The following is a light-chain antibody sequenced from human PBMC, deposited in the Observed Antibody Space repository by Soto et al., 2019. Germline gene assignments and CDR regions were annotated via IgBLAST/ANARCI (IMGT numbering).Light chain of an antibody. Sequence: QSVLTQPASVSGSPGQSITFSCTGTSSDVGGNKYVSWYQHYPGKAPKLMICDVSTRPSGVSNRFSGSKSGNTASLTISGLQAEDEADYYCSAFTGTTYVFGTGTKVTVL. CDR3: SAFTGTTYV. CDR2: DVS. V-gene: IGLV2-14*03. CDR1: SSDVGGNKY. J-gene: IGLJ1*01.